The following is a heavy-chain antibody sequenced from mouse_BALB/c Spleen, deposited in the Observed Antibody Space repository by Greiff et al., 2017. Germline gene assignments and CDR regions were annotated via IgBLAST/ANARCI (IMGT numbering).Heavy chain of an antibody. J-gene: IGHJ2*01. Sequence: VQLQQSGAELAKPGASVKMSCKASGYTFTSYWMHWVKQRPGQGLEWIGYINPSTGYTEYNQKFKDKATLTADKSSSTAYMQLSSLTSEDSAVYYCARSKYGNYVDYWGQGTTLTVSS. V-gene: IGHV1-7*01. CDR3: ARSKYGNYVDY. CDR2: INPSTGYT. CDR1: GYTFTSYW. D-gene: IGHD2-10*02.